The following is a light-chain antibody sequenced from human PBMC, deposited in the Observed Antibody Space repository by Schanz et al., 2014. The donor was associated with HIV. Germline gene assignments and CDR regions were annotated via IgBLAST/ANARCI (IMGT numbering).Light chain of an antibody. Sequence: EIVLTQSPGTLSLSPGERATLSCRASQSVSSSYLAWYQQKPGQAPRLLIYGASTRATGIPARFSGSGSGTDFTLTISRLEPEDFAVYYCQQYGSPPWTFGQGTKVEVK. V-gene: IGKV3-20*01. CDR1: QSVSSSY. J-gene: IGKJ1*01. CDR2: GAS. CDR3: QQYGSPPWT.